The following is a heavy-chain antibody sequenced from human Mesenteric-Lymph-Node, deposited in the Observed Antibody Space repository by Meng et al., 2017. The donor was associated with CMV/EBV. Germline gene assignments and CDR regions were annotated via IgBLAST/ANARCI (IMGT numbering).Heavy chain of an antibody. V-gene: IGHV3-23*01. CDR3: AKKYFSGFSGSPLDC. CDR1: GFTFSNAW. J-gene: IGHJ4*02. CDR2: ISDNGVNT. Sequence: GGSLRLSCAASGFTFSNAWMSWVRQAPGKGLECVSAISDNGVNTNYIDSVKGRFTISRDNSKNTLYLQMNSLRAEDTAIYYCAKKYFSGFSGSPLDCWGQGTLVTVSS. D-gene: IGHD3-9*01.